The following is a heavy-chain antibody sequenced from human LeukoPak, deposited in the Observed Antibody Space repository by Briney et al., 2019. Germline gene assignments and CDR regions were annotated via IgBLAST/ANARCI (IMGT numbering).Heavy chain of an antibody. Sequence: PGGSLRLSCAASGFTFSSYGMHWVRQAPGKGLEWVAVISFDASNKYYADSVKGRFTISRDNSKNTLYLQMNSLRAEDTAVYYCAKDPYGDYAMIFDYWGQGTLATVSS. V-gene: IGHV3-30*18. CDR2: ISFDASNK. CDR3: AKDPYGDYAMIFDY. CDR1: GFTFSSYG. D-gene: IGHD4-17*01. J-gene: IGHJ4*02.